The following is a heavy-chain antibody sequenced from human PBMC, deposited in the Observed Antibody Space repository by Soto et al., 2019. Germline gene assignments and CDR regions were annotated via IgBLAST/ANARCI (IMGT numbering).Heavy chain of an antibody. D-gene: IGHD3-10*01. Sequence: SCKASGYTVTSYYMSWIRQAPGKGLEWVSYISSSGSTIYYADSVKGRFTISRDNAKNSLYLQMNSLRAEDTAVYYCARELGSLPFDYWGQGTLVPVSS. CDR2: ISSSGSTI. J-gene: IGHJ4*02. CDR1: GYTVTSYY. V-gene: IGHV3-11*01. CDR3: ARELGSLPFDY.